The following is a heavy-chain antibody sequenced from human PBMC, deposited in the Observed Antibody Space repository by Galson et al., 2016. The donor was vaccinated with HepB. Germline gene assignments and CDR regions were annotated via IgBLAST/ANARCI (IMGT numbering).Heavy chain of an antibody. J-gene: IGHJ4*02. V-gene: IGHV3-7*05. CDR2: IKRDGSEK. D-gene: IGHD3-16*01. CDR3: ARARSWGGYYFDN. CDR1: GFTFSNYW. Sequence: SLRLSCAASGFTFSNYWMSWVRQAPGKGLEWVANIKRDGSEKYYVDSVKGRFTISRDNAKNSLYLQMNSLRVEDTAVYYCARARSWGGYYFDNWGQGTLVTVSS.